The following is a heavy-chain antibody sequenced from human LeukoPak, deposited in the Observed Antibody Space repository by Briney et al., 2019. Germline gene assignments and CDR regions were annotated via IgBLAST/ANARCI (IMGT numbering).Heavy chain of an antibody. J-gene: IGHJ4*02. D-gene: IGHD3-10*01. CDR1: GGSISSSSYY. V-gene: IGHV4-39*01. CDR3: ARAIQGFELDY. CDR2: IYYSGIT. Sequence: SETLSLTCTVSGGSISSSSYYWGWIRQPPGKGLEWLGTIYYSGITYYNPSLKSRITISVDTSKNQFSLKLRSVTAADTAVYYCARAIQGFELDYWGQGTLVTVSS.